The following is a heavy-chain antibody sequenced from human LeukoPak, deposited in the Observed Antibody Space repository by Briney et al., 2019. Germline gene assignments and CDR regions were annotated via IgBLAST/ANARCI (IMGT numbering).Heavy chain of an antibody. V-gene: IGHV3-21*01. J-gene: IGHJ4*02. CDR2: ISSSSSYI. Sequence: GGSLRLSCAASGCTFSSYAMSWVRQAPGKGLEWVSSISSSSSYIYYADSVKGRFTISRDNAKNSLYLQMNSLRAEDTAVYYCARDFRCSSTSCYRGSDYWGQGTLVTVSS. D-gene: IGHD2-2*02. CDR1: GCTFSSYA. CDR3: ARDFRCSSTSCYRGSDY.